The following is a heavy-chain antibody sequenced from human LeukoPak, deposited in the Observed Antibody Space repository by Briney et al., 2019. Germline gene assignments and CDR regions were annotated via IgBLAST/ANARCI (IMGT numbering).Heavy chain of an antibody. J-gene: IGHJ5*02. Sequence: GESLKISCKGSGYGFTSYWIGWVRQMPGKGLEWMGIIYPGDSDTRYSPSFQGQVTISADKSISTAYLQWSSLEASDTAMYYCARLALDSSSWYSNWFDPWGQGTLVTVSS. CDR2: IYPGDSDT. CDR1: GYGFTSYW. CDR3: ARLALDSSSWYSNWFDP. D-gene: IGHD6-13*01. V-gene: IGHV5-51*01.